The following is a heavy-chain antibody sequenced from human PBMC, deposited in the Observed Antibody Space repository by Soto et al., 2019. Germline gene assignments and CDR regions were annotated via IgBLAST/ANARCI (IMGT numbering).Heavy chain of an antibody. CDR1: GFTFSSYS. V-gene: IGHV3-21*01. CDR2: ISSSSSYI. J-gene: IGHJ6*02. D-gene: IGHD3-10*01. CDR3: SREGVQHGSGPYYYYGMDV. Sequence: PGGSLRLSCAASGFTFSSYSMNWVRQAPGKGLEWVSSISSSSSYIYYADSVKGRFTISRDNAKNSLYLQMNSLRAGDTAVYYCSREGVQHGSGPYYYYGMDVWGQGTTVTVSS.